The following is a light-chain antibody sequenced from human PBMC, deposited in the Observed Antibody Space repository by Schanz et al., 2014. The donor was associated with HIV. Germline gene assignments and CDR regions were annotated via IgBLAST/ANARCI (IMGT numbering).Light chain of an antibody. V-gene: IGKV3-20*01. CDR3: QQYGSSYT. Sequence: EIVLTQSPGTLSLSPGERAPLSCRASQSVTNSFLAWYQQKPGQAPRLLIYGASTRAPGIPDRFSGSGSGTDFTLTISRLEPEDFAVYYCQQYGSSYTFGQGTKLEMK. CDR1: QSVTNSF. CDR2: GAS. J-gene: IGKJ2*01.